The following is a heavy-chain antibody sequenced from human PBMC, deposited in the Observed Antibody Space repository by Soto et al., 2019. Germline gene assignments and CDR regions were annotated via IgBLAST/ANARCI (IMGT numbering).Heavy chain of an antibody. CDR2: IVYDGTNT. J-gene: IGHJ4*02. Sequence: AGGSLRLSCAASGFTFSNYGMHWVRQAPGKGLEWVAIIVYDGTNTYYADSVKGRFTISRDNSKNTLYLQMNSLRDEDTAVYYCAKDDGTFFYDTSGYPLDYWGQGTLVTVSS. D-gene: IGHD3-22*01. V-gene: IGHV3-30*18. CDR1: GFTFSNYG. CDR3: AKDDGTFFYDTSGYPLDY.